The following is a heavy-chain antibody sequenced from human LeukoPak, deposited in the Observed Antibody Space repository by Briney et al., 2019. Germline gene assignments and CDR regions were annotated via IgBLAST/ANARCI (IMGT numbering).Heavy chain of an antibody. CDR2: ISDSGSGA. Sequence: GGSLRLSCAASGFTFSSYAMSWVRQAPGKGLEWVSSISDSGSGAYYADSVKGRFTISRDNSKNTLYLQMNSLRAEDTAVYYCARGGSSWYAVWFDPWGQGTLVTVSS. J-gene: IGHJ5*02. D-gene: IGHD6-13*01. CDR1: GFTFSSYA. V-gene: IGHV3-23*01. CDR3: ARGGSSWYAVWFDP.